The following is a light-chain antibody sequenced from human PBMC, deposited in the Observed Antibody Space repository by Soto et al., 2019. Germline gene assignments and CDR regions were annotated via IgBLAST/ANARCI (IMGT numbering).Light chain of an antibody. CDR3: QVWDIMTDNYV. CDR2: YDS. CDR1: NIGDKR. V-gene: IGLV3-21*04. Sequence: SSELTQPPSVSVAPEETATITCGGNNIGDKRVHWYRQKPGQAPVLLISYDSDRPSGIPERFSGSNSGNTATLTISRVEAGDEADYYCQVWDIMTDNYVFRGGTKLTVL. J-gene: IGLJ1*01.